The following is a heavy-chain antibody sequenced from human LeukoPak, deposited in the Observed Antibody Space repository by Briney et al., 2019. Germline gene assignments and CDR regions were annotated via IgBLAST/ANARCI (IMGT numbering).Heavy chain of an antibody. Sequence: PGGSLRLSCAASGFTFDDYGMSWVRQAPGKGLEWVSYISSSGSTIYYADSVKGRFTISRDNAKNSLYLQMNSLRAEDTAVYYCARRFYWNDVLDYWGQGTLITVSS. D-gene: IGHD1-1*01. CDR1: GFTFDDYG. J-gene: IGHJ4*02. CDR2: ISSSGSTI. V-gene: IGHV3-11*04. CDR3: ARRFYWNDVLDY.